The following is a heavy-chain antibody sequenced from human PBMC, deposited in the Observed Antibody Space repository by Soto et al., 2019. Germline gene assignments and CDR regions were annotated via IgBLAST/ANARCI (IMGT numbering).Heavy chain of an antibody. J-gene: IGHJ6*02. CDR1: GGTFSSYA. D-gene: IGHD2-15*01. Sequence: ASVKVSCKASGGTFSSYAISWVRQAPGQGLEWMGGIIPIFGTANYAQKFQGRVTITADESTSTAYMELSSLRSEDTAVYYCARVGYSWDYYYGMDFWGQGTTVTVSS. CDR3: ARVGYSWDYYYGMDF. V-gene: IGHV1-69*13. CDR2: IIPIFGTA.